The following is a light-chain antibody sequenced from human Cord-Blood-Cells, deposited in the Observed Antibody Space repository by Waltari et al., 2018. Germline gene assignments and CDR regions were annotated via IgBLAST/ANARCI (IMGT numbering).Light chain of an antibody. V-gene: IGKV1-5*01. CDR3: QQYNSYPIT. Sequence: VGDRVTITCRASQSISSWLAWYQQKPGKAPKLLIYDASSLESGVPSRFSGSGSGTEFTLTISSLQPDDFATYYCQQYNSYPITFGQGTRLEIK. J-gene: IGKJ5*01. CDR1: QSISSW. CDR2: DAS.